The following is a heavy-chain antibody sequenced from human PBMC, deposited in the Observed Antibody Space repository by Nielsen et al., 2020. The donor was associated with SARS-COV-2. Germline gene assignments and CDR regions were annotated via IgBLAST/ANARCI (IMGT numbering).Heavy chain of an antibody. CDR2: IFGSGST. Sequence: GGSLRLSCAASGISVSDIYMSWVRQAPGKGPQWVSVIFGSGSTKYADSVKGRFTISRDTSKNMLYLEMNSLTVDDTAVYYCARHSWFESWGQGTLVTVSS. CDR3: ARHSWFES. CDR1: GISVSDIY. J-gene: IGHJ5*01. V-gene: IGHV3-66*04.